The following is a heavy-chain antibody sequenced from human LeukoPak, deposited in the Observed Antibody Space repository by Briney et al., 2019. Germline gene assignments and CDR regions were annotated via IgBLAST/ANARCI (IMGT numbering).Heavy chain of an antibody. J-gene: IGHJ5*02. CDR1: GFTFSSYG. Sequence: GRSLRLSCAASGFTFSSYGMHWVRQAPGKGLEWVAVIWNDGSNKYYADSVKGRFTISRDNSKNTLYLQMNSLRAEDTAVYYCARGSDPGYLRQSWFDPWGQGTLVTVSS. D-gene: IGHD3-9*01. CDR2: IWNDGSNK. V-gene: IGHV3-33*01. CDR3: ARGSDPGYLRQSWFDP.